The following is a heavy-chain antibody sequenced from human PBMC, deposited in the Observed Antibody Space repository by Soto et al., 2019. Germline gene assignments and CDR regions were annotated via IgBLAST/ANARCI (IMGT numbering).Heavy chain of an antibody. J-gene: IGHJ4*02. CDR1: GASISRGGFH. CDR3: ARRGSGHTFDY. V-gene: IGHV4-39*01. CDR2: LYSGST. Sequence: PXGTLCHPCAVSGASISRGGFHWGWIRQPPGQGLEWIGSLYSGSTYYNPSLKSRVTISADTSKNELPLRLTSVTAADTAVYYCARRGSGHTFDYWGQGTLVTVSS. D-gene: IGHD3-10*01.